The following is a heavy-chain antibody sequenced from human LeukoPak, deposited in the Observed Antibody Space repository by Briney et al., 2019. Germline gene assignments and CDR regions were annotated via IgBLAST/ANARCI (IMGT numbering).Heavy chain of an antibody. D-gene: IGHD2-15*01. CDR3: ARLYCSGANCYPIYGDPFDY. CDR1: GYTFATYG. V-gene: IGHV1-18*01. Sequence: ASVKVSCKASGYTFATYGISWFRQAPGQGLEWMGWISGYNGNTNHAQKFQGRVTMTTDTSTSTAYTELRSLRSDDTAVYYCARLYCSGANCYPIYGDPFDYWGQGTLVTVSS. CDR2: ISGYNGNT. J-gene: IGHJ4*02.